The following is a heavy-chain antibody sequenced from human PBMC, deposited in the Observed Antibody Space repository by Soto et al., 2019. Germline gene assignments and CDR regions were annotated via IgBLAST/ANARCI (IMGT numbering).Heavy chain of an antibody. J-gene: IGHJ5*02. D-gene: IGHD5-18*01. CDR2: ISASGSTI. Sequence: QVQLVESGGGLVKPGGSLRLSCAASGFTFSDYYMSWIRQVPGKGLEWLSHISASGSTIYYADSVKGRFTISRDNAKNSLYLHMNSLRAEDTAVYYCGGGYSYGYWMGWFDPWGQGTLVSVSS. CDR1: GFTFSDYY. CDR3: GGGYSYGYWMGWFDP. V-gene: IGHV3-11*01.